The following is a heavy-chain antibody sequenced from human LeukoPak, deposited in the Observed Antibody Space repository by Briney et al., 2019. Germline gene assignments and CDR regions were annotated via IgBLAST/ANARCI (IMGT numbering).Heavy chain of an antibody. CDR2: IYYSGST. CDR1: GGSISSGGYY. Sequence: SQTLSLTCTVSGGSISSGGYYWSWIRQHPGRGLEWIGYIYYSGSTYYNPSLKSRVTISVDTSKNQFSLKLSSVTAADTAVYYCAREPGITMIASDAFDIWGQGTMVTVSS. D-gene: IGHD3-22*01. J-gene: IGHJ3*02. V-gene: IGHV4-31*03. CDR3: AREPGITMIASDAFDI.